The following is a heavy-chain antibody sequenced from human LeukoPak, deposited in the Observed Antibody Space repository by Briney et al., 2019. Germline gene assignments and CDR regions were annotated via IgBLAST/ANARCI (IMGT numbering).Heavy chain of an antibody. CDR1: GPTSGDYA. D-gene: IGHD2-21*02. CDR3: TRTMVVTPTSEFDY. V-gene: IGHV3-49*03. J-gene: IGHJ4*02. CDR2: IRSKAYGGTT. Sequence: PGRSLRLSCTASGPTSGDYAMSWFRQAPGKGLEWVGFIRSKAYGGTTEYAASVKGRFTISRDDSKSIAYLQMNSLKTEDTAVYYCTRTMVVTPTSEFDYWGQGTLVTVSS.